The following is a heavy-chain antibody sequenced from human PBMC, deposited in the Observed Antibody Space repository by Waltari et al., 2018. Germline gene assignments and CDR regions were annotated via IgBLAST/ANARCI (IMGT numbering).Heavy chain of an antibody. CDR2: ISSSSSTI. CDR1: GFTFSSYS. CDR3: ARGVGAV. J-gene: IGHJ4*02. V-gene: IGHV3-48*04. Sequence: EVQLVESVGGLVQPGGSLRLSCAASGFTFSSYSMNWVRQAPGKGLEWVSYISSSSSTIYYADSVKGRFTISRDNAKNSLYLQMNSLRAEDTAVYYCARGVGAVWGQGTLVTVSS. D-gene: IGHD1-26*01.